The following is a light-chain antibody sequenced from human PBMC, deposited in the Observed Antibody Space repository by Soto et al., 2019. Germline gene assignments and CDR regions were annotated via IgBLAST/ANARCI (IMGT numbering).Light chain of an antibody. CDR1: QGIGSW. V-gene: IGKV1-12*01. CDR3: LQANNFPVT. J-gene: IGKJ4*01. Sequence: DIQMTQSPSFVSASIGDRVTITCRASQGIGSWLAWYQQVPGRAPRLLFFPASPFQSGVSSRFRGSGSGTDFTLSSTSLQPEDFATYCCLQANNFPVTFGEGTKVEMK. CDR2: PAS.